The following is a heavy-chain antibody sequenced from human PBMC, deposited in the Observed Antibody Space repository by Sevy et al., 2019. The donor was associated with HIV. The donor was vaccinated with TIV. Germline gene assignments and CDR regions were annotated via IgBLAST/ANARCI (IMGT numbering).Heavy chain of an antibody. CDR3: ARTMTQDYYYGMDV. J-gene: IGHJ6*02. CDR2: ISGSGGST. CDR1: GFTFSSYA. V-gene: IGHV3-23*01. Sequence: GGSLRLSCAASGFTFSSYAMSWVRQAPGKGLEWVSAISGSGGSTYYADSVKGRFTISRDNSKNTLYLQMNSLRAEDTAVYYCARTMTQDYYYGMDVWGQGTTVTVSS. D-gene: IGHD3-22*01.